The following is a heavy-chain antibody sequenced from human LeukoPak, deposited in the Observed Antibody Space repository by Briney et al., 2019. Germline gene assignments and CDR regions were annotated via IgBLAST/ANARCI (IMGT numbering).Heavy chain of an antibody. CDR2: ISSSSTHI. J-gene: IGHJ4*02. CDR1: GFTFSTFG. Sequence: GGSLRLSCAASGFTFSTFGMNWVRQAPGKGLEWLSSISSSSTHIYYADSVKGRFTISRDNAKNTVYLQMNSLRADDTAVYYCARLGYYDSCLDYWGQGTLVTVSS. D-gene: IGHD3-22*01. V-gene: IGHV3-21*04. CDR3: ARLGYYDSCLDY.